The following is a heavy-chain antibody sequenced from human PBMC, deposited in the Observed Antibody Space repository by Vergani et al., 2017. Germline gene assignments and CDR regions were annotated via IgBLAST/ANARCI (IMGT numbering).Heavy chain of an antibody. CDR3: AKDVPSSSWYGGYFDY. V-gene: IGHV3-30*18. CDR2: ISYDGSNK. CDR1: GFTFSSYG. J-gene: IGHJ4*02. Sequence: VQLVESGGGLVQPGRSLRLSCAASGFTFSSYGMHWVRQAPGKGLEWVAVISYDGSNKYYADSVKGRFTISRDNSKNTLYLQMNSLRAEDTAVYYCAKDVPSSSWYGGYFDYWGQGTLVTVSS. D-gene: IGHD6-13*01.